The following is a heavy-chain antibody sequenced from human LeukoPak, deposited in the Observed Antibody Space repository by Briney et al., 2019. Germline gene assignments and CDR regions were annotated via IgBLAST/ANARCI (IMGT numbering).Heavy chain of an antibody. J-gene: IGHJ4*02. Sequence: GGSLRLSCAASGFTFSSYGMHWVRQAPGKGLEWVAVISYDGSNKYYADSVKGRFTISRDNSKNTLYLQMNSLRAEDTAVYYCARGTPYGVVVVAATPYFDYWGQGTLVTVSS. CDR3: ARGTPYGVVVVAATPYFDY. V-gene: IGHV3-30*03. CDR1: GFTFSSYG. CDR2: ISYDGSNK. D-gene: IGHD2-15*01.